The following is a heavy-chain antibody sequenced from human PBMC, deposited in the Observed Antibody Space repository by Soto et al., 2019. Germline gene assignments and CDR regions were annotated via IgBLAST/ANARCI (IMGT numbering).Heavy chain of an antibody. CDR1: GFTFSNAW. J-gene: IGHJ4*02. CDR3: TTADMVVVPAQMRYFAY. CDR2: IKSKTDGGTT. Sequence: EVQLVESGGGLVKPGGSLRLSCAASGFTFSNAWMSWVRQAPGKGLEWVGRIKSKTDGGTTDYAAPVKGRFTISRDDSKNTLYLQMNSLKTEDTAVYYCTTADMVVVPAQMRYFAYWGQGTLVTVSS. V-gene: IGHV3-15*01. D-gene: IGHD2-2*01.